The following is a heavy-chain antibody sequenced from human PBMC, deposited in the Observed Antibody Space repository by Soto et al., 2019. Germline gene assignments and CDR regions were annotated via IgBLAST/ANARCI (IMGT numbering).Heavy chain of an antibody. Sequence: SETLSLTCAVSGGSISSGGYSWSWIRQPPGKGLEWIGYIYHSGSTYYNPSLKSRVTISIDTSKNQFSLKLSSVTAADTAVYYCARAWQYSRGFFDYWGQGTLVTVSS. CDR1: GGSISSGGYS. CDR3: ARAWQYSRGFFDY. CDR2: IYHSGST. J-gene: IGHJ4*02. D-gene: IGHD6-6*01. V-gene: IGHV4-30-2*01.